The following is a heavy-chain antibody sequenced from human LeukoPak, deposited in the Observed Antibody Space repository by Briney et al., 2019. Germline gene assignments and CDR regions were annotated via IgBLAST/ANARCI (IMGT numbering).Heavy chain of an antibody. D-gene: IGHD6-25*01. V-gene: IGHV4-59*01. Sequence: SETLSLTCSVSGGSISPYYWSWIRQPPGKGLEWIGYIFYSRITTYNPSLKSRVTISLDSSKNQFFLRLTSVTAADTAMYYCARAETLAAIYFDFWGQGSLVTVSS. J-gene: IGHJ4*02. CDR3: ARAETLAAIYFDF. CDR2: IFYSRIT. CDR1: GGSISPYY.